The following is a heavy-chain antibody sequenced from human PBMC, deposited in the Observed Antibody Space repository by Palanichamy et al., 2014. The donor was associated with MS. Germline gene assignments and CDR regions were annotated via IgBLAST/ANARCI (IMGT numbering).Heavy chain of an antibody. CDR1: GFTFSSYS. CDR2: ISGSGSYI. Sequence: EVQLVESGGGLAKPGGSLRLSCAASGFTFSSYSMNWVRQAPGKGLEWVSSISGSGSYIYYADSVKGRFTISRDNAKNSLYLQMSSLRAEDTAVYYCARDTYSSGWSVDYWGQGTLATVSS. D-gene: IGHD6-19*01. V-gene: IGHV3-21*01. CDR3: ARDTYSSGWSVDY. J-gene: IGHJ4*02.